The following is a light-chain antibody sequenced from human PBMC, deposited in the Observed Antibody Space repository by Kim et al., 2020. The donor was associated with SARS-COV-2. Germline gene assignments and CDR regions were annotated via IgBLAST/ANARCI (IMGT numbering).Light chain of an antibody. CDR2: DTS. CDR1: QSVNRF. J-gene: IGKJ2*01. V-gene: IGKV3-11*01. Sequence: SLTPGGRPTLSCRAGQSVNRFLAWYQQMPGQAPRLLIYDTSNRATGVPARFSGSGSGTDFTLTITSLEPEDFAVYYCQQRSDWPRSFGQGTKLEI. CDR3: QQRSDWPRS.